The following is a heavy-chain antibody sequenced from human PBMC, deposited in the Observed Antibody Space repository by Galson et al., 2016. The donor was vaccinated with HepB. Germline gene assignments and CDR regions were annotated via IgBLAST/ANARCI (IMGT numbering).Heavy chain of an antibody. CDR1: GFTFSGYS. J-gene: IGHJ4*02. Sequence: SLRLSCAASGFTFSGYSMSWVRQAPGKGLECVSSITSYGSHIFYADSVMGRFTISRDSAKNALYLQMNRLRAEDTAVYYCARPVDSRGDPFNYWGQGTMVTVSS. D-gene: IGHD5-12*01. CDR3: ARPVDSRGDPFNY. CDR2: ITSYGSHI. V-gene: IGHV3-21*01.